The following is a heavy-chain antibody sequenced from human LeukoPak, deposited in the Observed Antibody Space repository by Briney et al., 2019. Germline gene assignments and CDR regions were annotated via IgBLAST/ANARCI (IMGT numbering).Heavy chain of an antibody. CDR3: ARGYCSSTSCYTPDY. Sequence: PGGSLRLSCAASGFTFSSSGMNWVRQAPGKGLEWVSSISSGSSYTYYADSVKGRFTISRDNAKNSPYLQMNSLRAEDTAVYYCARGYCSSTSCYTPDYWGRGTLVTVSS. D-gene: IGHD2-2*02. J-gene: IGHJ4*02. CDR1: GFTFSSSG. CDR2: ISSGSSYT. V-gene: IGHV3-21*01.